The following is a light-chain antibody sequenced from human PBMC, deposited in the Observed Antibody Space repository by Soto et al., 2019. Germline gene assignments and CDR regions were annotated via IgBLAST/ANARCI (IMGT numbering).Light chain of an antibody. J-gene: IGKJ4*01. CDR2: GAS. CDR1: QSVSSSS. CDR3: QQYGRSPLT. V-gene: IGKV3-20*01. Sequence: EIVLTQSRGTLSLSPGERATLSCRASQSVSSSSLAWFQQKPGQAPRLLIYGASSRATGIPDRFSGSGSGTDFTLTTSRLEPEDFAVYHCQQYGRSPLTFGGGTKVDIK.